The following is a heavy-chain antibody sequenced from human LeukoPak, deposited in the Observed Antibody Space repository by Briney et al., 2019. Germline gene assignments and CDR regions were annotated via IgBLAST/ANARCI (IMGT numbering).Heavy chain of an antibody. Sequence: GGSLRLSCAASVFTFSTSTMNWVRQAPGKGLEWVSSISSSSSNIYYADSVRGRFTISRDNAKNSLYLQMNSLRVEDTAVYYCARGLYDSSGYYYVGRAFDIWGQGTMVTVSS. D-gene: IGHD3-22*01. CDR2: ISSSSSNI. CDR3: ARGLYDSSGYYYVGRAFDI. CDR1: VFTFSTST. J-gene: IGHJ3*02. V-gene: IGHV3-21*01.